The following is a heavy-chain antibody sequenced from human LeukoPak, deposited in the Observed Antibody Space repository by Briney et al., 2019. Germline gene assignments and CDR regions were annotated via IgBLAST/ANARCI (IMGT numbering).Heavy chain of an antibody. Sequence: SETLSLTCAVYGGSFSGYYWSWIRQPPGKGLEWIGYIYYSGSTNYNPSLKSRVTISVDTSKNQFSLKLSSVTAADTAVYYCARARKGYSYGFDCWGQGTLVTVSS. V-gene: IGHV4-59*01. D-gene: IGHD5-18*01. CDR1: GGSFSGYY. CDR2: IYYSGST. J-gene: IGHJ4*02. CDR3: ARARKGYSYGFDC.